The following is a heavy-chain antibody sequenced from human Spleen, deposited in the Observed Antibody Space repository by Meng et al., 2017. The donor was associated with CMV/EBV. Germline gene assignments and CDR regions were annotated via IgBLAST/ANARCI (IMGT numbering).Heavy chain of an antibody. CDR2: IYYSGST. D-gene: IGHD3-3*01. V-gene: IGHV4-59*01. CDR3: ARETTYYDFWSGYLDY. Sequence: LRLSCTVSGCSISSYYWSWIRQPPGKGLEWIGYIYYSGSTNYNPSLKSRVTISVDTSKNQFSLKLSSVTAADTAVYYCARETTYYDFWSGYLDYWGQGTLVTVSS. CDR1: GCSISSYY. J-gene: IGHJ4*02.